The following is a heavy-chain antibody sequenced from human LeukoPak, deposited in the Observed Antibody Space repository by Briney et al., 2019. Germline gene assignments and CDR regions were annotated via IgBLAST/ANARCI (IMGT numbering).Heavy chain of an antibody. CDR1: GFTFSSYG. V-gene: IGHV3-30*18. CDR3: AKDLLGYSGSPPMGY. D-gene: IGHD1-26*01. CDR2: ISYDGSNK. J-gene: IGHJ4*02. Sequence: GGSLRLSCAASGFTFSSYGMHWVRQAPGKGLEWVAVISYDGSNKYYADSVKGRFTISRDNSKNTLYLQMNSLRAEDTAVYYCAKDLLGYSGSPPMGYWGQGTLVTVSS.